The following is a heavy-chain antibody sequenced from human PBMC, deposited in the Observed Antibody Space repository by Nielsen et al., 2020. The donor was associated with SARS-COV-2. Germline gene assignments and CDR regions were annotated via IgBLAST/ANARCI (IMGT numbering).Heavy chain of an antibody. J-gene: IGHJ4*02. V-gene: IGHV3-74*01. D-gene: IGHD3-22*01. CDR3: VRVRDDGHYYDTGPFDY. CDR2: INSDGSRS. CDR1: GFTFSSYY. Sequence: GSLRLSCAGSGFTFSSYYMNWVRQAPGKGLMWVSRINSDGSRSAYADAVKGRFTISRDNARDTLSLQMNSLSAEDTAVYYCVRVRDDGHYYDTGPFDYWGQGALVTVSS.